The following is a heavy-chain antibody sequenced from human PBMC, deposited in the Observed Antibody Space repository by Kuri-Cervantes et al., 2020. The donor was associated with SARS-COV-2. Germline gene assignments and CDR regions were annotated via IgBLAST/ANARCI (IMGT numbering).Heavy chain of an antibody. V-gene: IGHV3-33*08. CDR1: GFTFSSYA. Sequence: GGSLRLSCAASGFTFSSYAMHWVRQAPGKGLEWVAVIWYDGSNKYYADSVKGRFTISRDNSKNTLYLQMNSLRAEDTAVNYCAREEDSSSSSLFDYWGQGTLVTVSS. D-gene: IGHD6-6*01. J-gene: IGHJ4*02. CDR2: IWYDGSNK. CDR3: AREEDSSSSSLFDY.